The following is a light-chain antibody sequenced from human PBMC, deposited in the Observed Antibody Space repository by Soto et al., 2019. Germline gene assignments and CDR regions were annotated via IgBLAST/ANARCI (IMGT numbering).Light chain of an antibody. CDR1: SGHSSYA. CDR2: LNSDGSH. J-gene: IGLJ3*02. V-gene: IGLV4-69*01. Sequence: QLVLTQSPSASASLGASVKLTCTLSSGHSSYAIAWHQQQPEKGPRYLMKLNSDGSHSKGDGIPDRFSGSSSGAERYLTSSSLQSEDEADYCCQTWGTGIWVFGGGTKLTVL. CDR3: QTWGTGIWV.